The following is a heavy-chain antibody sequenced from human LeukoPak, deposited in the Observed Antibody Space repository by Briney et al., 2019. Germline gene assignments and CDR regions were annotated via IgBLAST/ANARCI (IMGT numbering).Heavy chain of an antibody. CDR2: ISWNSGSI. Sequence: GRSLRLSCAASGFTFDDYAMHWVRQAPGKGLEWVSGISWNSGSIGYADSVKGRFTISRDNAKNSLYLQMNSLRAEDTALYYCANSVEMATVQFDYWGQGTLVTVSS. V-gene: IGHV3-9*01. J-gene: IGHJ4*02. CDR3: ANSVEMATVQFDY. D-gene: IGHD5-24*01. CDR1: GFTFDDYA.